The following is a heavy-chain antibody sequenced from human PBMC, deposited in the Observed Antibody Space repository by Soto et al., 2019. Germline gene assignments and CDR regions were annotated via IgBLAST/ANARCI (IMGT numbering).Heavy chain of an antibody. CDR3: ARESYYGSGSYDFDY. V-gene: IGHV1-2*04. CDR1: GYTFTGYY. Sequence: QVQLVQSGAEVKKPGASVKVSCKASGYTFTGYYMHWVRQAPGQGLEWMGWINPNSGGTNYAQKFQGWVTMTRDPSISTAYMELSRLRSDDTAVYYCARESYYGSGSYDFDYWGQGTLVTVSS. CDR2: INPNSGGT. J-gene: IGHJ4*02. D-gene: IGHD3-10*01.